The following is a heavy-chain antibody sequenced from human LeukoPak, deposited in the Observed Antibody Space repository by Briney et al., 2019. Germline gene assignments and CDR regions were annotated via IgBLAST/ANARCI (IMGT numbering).Heavy chain of an antibody. V-gene: IGHV3-21*04. CDR1: GFTLSSYS. D-gene: IGHD3-10*01. Sequence: GGSLRLSCVASGFTLSSYSMNWVRQAPGKGLEWVSSISSSSSYIYYAGSVKGRFTISRDNAKNSLYLQMNSLRAEDTAVYYCAREEGYGSGSQRAFDIWGQGTMVTVSS. J-gene: IGHJ3*02. CDR3: AREEGYGSGSQRAFDI. CDR2: ISSSSSYI.